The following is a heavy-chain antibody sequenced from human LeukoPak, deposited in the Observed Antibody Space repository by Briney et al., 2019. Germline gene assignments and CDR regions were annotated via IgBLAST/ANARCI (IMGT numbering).Heavy chain of an antibody. CDR2: IYTSGST. CDR1: GGSISSYY. D-gene: IGHD1-26*01. V-gene: IGHV4-4*09. J-gene: IGHJ5*02. Sequence: SETLSLTCTVSGGSISSYYWSWIRQPPGKGLEWIGYIYTSGSTNYNPSLKSRVTISVDTSKNQFSLKLSSFTAAATAVYYCARLLNLFDRWGQGTMVTVSS. CDR3: ARLLNLFDR.